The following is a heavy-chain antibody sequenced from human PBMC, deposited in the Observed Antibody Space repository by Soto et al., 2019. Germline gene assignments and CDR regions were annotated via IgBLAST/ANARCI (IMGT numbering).Heavy chain of an antibody. V-gene: IGHV1-69*01. CDR3: ARSQGSSTSLEIYYYYYYGMDV. CDR2: IIPISDTT. CDR1: GGTFSSYA. Sequence: QVQLVQSGAEVKKPGSSVKVSCKASGGTFSSYAISWVRQAPGQGLEWMGGIIPISDTTNYAQKFQGRVTITADESRSTAYMELSSPRSEDTAVYYCARSQGSSTSLEIYYYYYYGMDVWGQGTTVTVSS. J-gene: IGHJ6*02. D-gene: IGHD2-2*01.